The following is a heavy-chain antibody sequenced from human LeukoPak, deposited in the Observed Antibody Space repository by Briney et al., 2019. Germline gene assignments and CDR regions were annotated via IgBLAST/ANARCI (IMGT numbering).Heavy chain of an antibody. CDR1: GGSIXXXXXX. Sequence: PSETLSLTXTVSGGSIXXXXXXXXXIXXXXXXXXXXXGSIYYXGSTYYXPXXXXXVXISVDTSKNQFSLKLSSVTASDTAVYYCAIDGRGGIREAGIGWGQGTPVTVSS. D-gene: IGHD1-14*01. CDR2: IYYXGST. J-gene: IGHJ4*02. CDR3: AIDGRGGIREAGIG. V-gene: IGHV4-39*01.